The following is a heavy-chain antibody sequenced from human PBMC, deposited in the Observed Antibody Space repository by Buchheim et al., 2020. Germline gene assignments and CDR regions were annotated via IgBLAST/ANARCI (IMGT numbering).Heavy chain of an antibody. CDR1: GFTFSSYA. Sequence: EVQLVESGGGLVQPGGSLRLSCAASGFTFSSYAMSWVRQAPGKGLEWVSAISGSGGSTYYADSVKGRFTISRDNSKKTVYLQMNSMRAEDTAVYYCAKDLLLWFGEANYYYYGMDVWGQGTT. V-gene: IGHV3-23*04. J-gene: IGHJ6*02. D-gene: IGHD3-10*01. CDR3: AKDLLLWFGEANYYYYGMDV. CDR2: ISGSGGST.